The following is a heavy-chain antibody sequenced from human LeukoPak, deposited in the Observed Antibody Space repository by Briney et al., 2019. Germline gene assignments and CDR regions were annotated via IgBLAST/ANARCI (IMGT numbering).Heavy chain of an antibody. J-gene: IGHJ6*02. D-gene: IGHD5-18*01. CDR2: ISAYNGNI. Sequence: GASVKVSSKASGYTFTSYGISWVRQTPGQGLEWMGWISAYNGNINYAQKFQGRVTMTTDTSTSTAYMELRSLRSDDTAVYYCARESRGYRYGYFYYYDMDVWGQGTTVTVSS. CDR1: GYTFTSYG. CDR3: ARESRGYRYGYFYYYDMDV. V-gene: IGHV1-18*01.